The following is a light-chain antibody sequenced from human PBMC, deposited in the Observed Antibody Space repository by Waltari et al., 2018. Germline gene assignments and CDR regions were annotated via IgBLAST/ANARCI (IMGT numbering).Light chain of an antibody. J-gene: IGKJ5*01. V-gene: IGKV2-28*01. CDR1: QSLLHSNGYNY. CDR2: LGS. CDR3: MEALQSVT. Sequence: DIVMTQYPLSLPVTTGEPASISCRSSQSLLHSNGYNYLDWYLQKPGQSPQILIYLGSNRASGVPDRFSGSGSGTDFTLKISRVEAEDAGVYYCMEALQSVTFGQGTRLEIK.